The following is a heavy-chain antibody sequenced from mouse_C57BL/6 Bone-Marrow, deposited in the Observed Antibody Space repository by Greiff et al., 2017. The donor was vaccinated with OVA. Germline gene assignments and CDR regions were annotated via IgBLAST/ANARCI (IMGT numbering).Heavy chain of an antibody. CDR3: ARRDYSNWFAY. V-gene: IGHV5-6*01. CDR2: ISSGGSYT. CDR1: GFTFSSYG. D-gene: IGHD2-5*01. J-gene: IGHJ3*01. Sequence: EVKVVESGGDLVKPGGSLKLSCAASGFTFSSYGMSWVRQTPDKRLEWVATISSGGSYTYYPDSVKGRFTISRDNAKNTLYLQMSSLKPEDTAMYYCARRDYSNWFAYWGQGTLVTVSA.